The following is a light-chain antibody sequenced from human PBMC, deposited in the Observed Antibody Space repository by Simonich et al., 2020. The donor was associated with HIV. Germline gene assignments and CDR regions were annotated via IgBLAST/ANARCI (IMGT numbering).Light chain of an antibody. CDR2: WAS. CDR3: QQYYSTPPT. CDR1: QSVLYSSNNKNY. J-gene: IGKJ4*01. Sequence: DIVMTQSRDSLAVSLGERATINCKSSQSVLYSSNNKNYLAWYQQKPGQPPKLLIYWASTRESGVPDRFSGSGSGTDFTLTISSLQAEDVAVYYCQQYYSTPPTFGGGTKVEIK. V-gene: IGKV4-1*01.